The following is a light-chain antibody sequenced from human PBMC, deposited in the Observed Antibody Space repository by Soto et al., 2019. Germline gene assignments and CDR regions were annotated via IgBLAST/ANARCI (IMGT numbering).Light chain of an antibody. CDR1: ISNVGSNY. Sequence: QSVLSQPPSASGTPGQRVTISCSGSISNVGSNYVYWYQQLPGTAPKLLIYRDNQRPSGVPDRCSASKSGTSSYLAISGLRSEDAAVYYCAACDDTLSGDWVFGGGTKLTVL. J-gene: IGLJ3*02. CDR2: RDN. CDR3: AACDDTLSGDWV. V-gene: IGLV1-47*01.